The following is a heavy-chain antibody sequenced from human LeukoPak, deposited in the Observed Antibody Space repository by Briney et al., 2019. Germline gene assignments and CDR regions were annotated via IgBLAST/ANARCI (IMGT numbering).Heavy chain of an antibody. CDR1: GFTFSSYG. Sequence: PGGSLRLSCAACGFTFSSYGMHWVRQAPGKGLEWEAVIWYDGSNKYYADSVKGRFTISRDNSKNTLYLQMNSLRAEDTAVYYCAGDSTSDAFDIWGQGTMVTVSS. V-gene: IGHV3-33*01. CDR2: IWYDGSNK. D-gene: IGHD2-2*01. CDR3: AGDSTSDAFDI. J-gene: IGHJ3*02.